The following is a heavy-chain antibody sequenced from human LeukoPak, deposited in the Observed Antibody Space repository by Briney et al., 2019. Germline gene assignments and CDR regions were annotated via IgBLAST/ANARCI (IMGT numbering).Heavy chain of an antibody. Sequence: ASVKVSCKASGGTFSSYAISWVRQAPGQGLEWMGGIIPIFGTANYAQKFQGRVTITTDESTSTAYMELSSLRSEDTAVYYCAVDDFWSGYPDAFDIWGQGTMVTVSS. CDR1: GGTFSSYA. CDR2: IIPIFGTA. J-gene: IGHJ3*02. V-gene: IGHV1-69*05. D-gene: IGHD3-3*01. CDR3: AVDDFWSGYPDAFDI.